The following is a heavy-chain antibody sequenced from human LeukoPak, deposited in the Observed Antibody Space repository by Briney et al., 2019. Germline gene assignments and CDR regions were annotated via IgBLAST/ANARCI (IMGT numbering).Heavy chain of an antibody. CDR3: ARVVTIFGVVIANTNWFDP. J-gene: IGHJ5*02. V-gene: IGHV4-59*01. D-gene: IGHD3-3*01. Sequence: SGSTNYNPSLKSRVTISVDTSKNQFSLKLSSVTAADTAVYYCARVVTIFGVVIANTNWFDPWGQGTLVTVSS. CDR2: SGST.